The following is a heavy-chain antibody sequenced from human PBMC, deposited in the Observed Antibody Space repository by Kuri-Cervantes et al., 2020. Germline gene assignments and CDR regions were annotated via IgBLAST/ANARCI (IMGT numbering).Heavy chain of an antibody. V-gene: IGHV1-69*06. J-gene: IGHJ5*02. CDR3: ARRTGTHGQNWFDP. D-gene: IGHD1-1*01. Sequence: SVKVSCKASGYTFTSYGISWVRQAPGQGLEWMGEIIPFFGTANYAQTFQGRVTFTADTSTTTAYMEVTSLRSEDTAIYYCARRTGTHGQNWFDPWGQGTLVTVSS. CDR1: GYTFTSYG. CDR2: IIPFFGTA.